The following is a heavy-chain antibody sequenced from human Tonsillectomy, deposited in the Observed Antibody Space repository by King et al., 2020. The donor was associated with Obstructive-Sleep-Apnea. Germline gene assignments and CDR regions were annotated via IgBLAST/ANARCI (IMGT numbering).Heavy chain of an antibody. CDR2: ISRSATTI. CDR1: GFTFSDYY. CDR3: ARGEMVRGVTTDY. D-gene: IGHD3-10*01. V-gene: IGHV3-11*01. J-gene: IGHJ4*02. Sequence: VQLVESGGGLVKPGGSLRLSCAASGFTFSDYYMIWIRQAPGKGLEWVSYISRSATTIYYADSVKGRFTISRDNGKNSLYLQMNSLTAEETAVYYCARGEMVRGVTTDYWGQGTLVTVSS.